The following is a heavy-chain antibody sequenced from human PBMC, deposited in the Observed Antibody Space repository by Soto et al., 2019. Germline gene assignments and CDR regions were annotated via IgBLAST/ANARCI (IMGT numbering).Heavy chain of an antibody. CDR3: ARERPDGARLDP. V-gene: IGHV4-30-4*01. Sequence: QVQLQESGPGLVKPSQTLSLTCTVSGGSISSGDYYWSWIRQPPGKGLEWIGYIYHSGSTYYNPSLKSRVTISVNTCKNQFSLKLSSVTAADTAVYYCARERPDGARLDPWGQGTLVTVSS. J-gene: IGHJ5*02. CDR2: IYHSGST. CDR1: GGSISSGDYY. D-gene: IGHD6-6*01.